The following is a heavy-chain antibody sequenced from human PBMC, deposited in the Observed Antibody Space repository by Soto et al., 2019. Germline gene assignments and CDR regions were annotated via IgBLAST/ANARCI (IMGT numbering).Heavy chain of an antibody. CDR3: ASAPSVNFDY. J-gene: IGHJ4*02. Sequence: PSETLSLTCAVYGGSFSGYYWSWIRQPPGKGLEWIGEINHSGSTNYNPSLKSRVTISVDTSKNQFSLKLSSVTDADTAVYYCASAPSVNFDYWGQGTLVTVSS. D-gene: IGHD4-4*01. CDR2: INHSGST. CDR1: GGSFSGYY. V-gene: IGHV4-34*01.